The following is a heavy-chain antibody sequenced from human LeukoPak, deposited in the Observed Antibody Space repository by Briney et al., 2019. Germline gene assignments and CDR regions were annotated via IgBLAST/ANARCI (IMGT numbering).Heavy chain of an antibody. Sequence: PSKTLSLTCTVSGASLSSYYCSWIRQSPGKGLEWIGLISYSGSTKYNSSLESRVTISADTSKSQCSLKLSSVTAADTAVYYCVRGAGWLPDYWGQGTLVTVSS. D-gene: IGHD5-24*01. CDR2: ISYSGST. CDR1: GASLSSYY. J-gene: IGHJ4*02. V-gene: IGHV4-59*01. CDR3: VRGAGWLPDY.